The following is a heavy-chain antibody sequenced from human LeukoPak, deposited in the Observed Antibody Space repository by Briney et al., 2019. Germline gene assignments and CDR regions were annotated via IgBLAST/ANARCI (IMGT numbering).Heavy chain of an antibody. V-gene: IGHV4-34*01. CDR2: INHSGST. CDR1: GGSLSGYY. CDR3: ARHRYYMDV. Sequence: SETLSLTCAVSGGSLSGYYWTWIRQPPGKGLEWIGEINHSGSTNYNPSLKSRVTISVDTSRKQFFLRLSSVTAADTAVYYCARHRYYMDVWGKGTTVTVSS. J-gene: IGHJ6*03.